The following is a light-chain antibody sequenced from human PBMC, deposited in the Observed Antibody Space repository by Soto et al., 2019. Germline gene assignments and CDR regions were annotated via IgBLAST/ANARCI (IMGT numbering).Light chain of an antibody. V-gene: IGKV3-15*01. CDR2: GAS. CDR3: QQYNNWPLLT. Sequence: EIVMTQSPATLSVSPGERATLSCRASQSVSSNLAWYQQKPGQAPRLLIYGASTRATGIPARFSGSGSGTEFTLTISILQSEDFAVYYCQQYNNWPLLTFGGGTKVDIK. CDR1: QSVSSN. J-gene: IGKJ4*01.